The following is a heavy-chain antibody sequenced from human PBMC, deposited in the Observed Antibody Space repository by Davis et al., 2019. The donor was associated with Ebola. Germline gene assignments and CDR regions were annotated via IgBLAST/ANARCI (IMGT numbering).Heavy chain of an antibody. Sequence: AASVKVSCKASGYTFTSYGISWVRQAPGQGLEWMGWISAYNGNTNYAQKLQGRVTMTTDTSTSTAYMELRSLTSDDTAVYYCARDQLPSYAFWSGYYMFSNYWGQGTLVTVSS. CDR1: GYTFTSYG. J-gene: IGHJ4*02. CDR3: ARDQLPSYAFWSGYYMFSNY. D-gene: IGHD3-3*01. V-gene: IGHV1-18*04. CDR2: ISAYNGNT.